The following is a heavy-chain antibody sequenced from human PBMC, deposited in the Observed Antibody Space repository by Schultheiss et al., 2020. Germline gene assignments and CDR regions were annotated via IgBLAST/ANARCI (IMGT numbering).Heavy chain of an antibody. Sequence: SETLSLTCAVSGGSISSGGYSWSWIRQPPGKGLEWIGYIYYSGSTNYNPSLKSRVTISVDTSKNQFSLKLSSVTAADTAVYYCARVGICGDCYRHTFDYWGQGTLVTVSS. CDR2: IYYSGST. CDR3: ARVGICGDCYRHTFDY. V-gene: IGHV4-30-4*07. J-gene: IGHJ4*02. CDR1: GGSISSGGYS. D-gene: IGHD2-21*02.